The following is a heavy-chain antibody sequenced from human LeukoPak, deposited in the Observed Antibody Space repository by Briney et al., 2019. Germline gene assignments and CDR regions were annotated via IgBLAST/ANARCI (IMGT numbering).Heavy chain of an antibody. V-gene: IGHV3-21*01. J-gene: IGHJ4*02. Sequence: GGSLRLSCAVSGFTFSSYSMSWVRQAPGKGLEWVSSISSSGTYKYYADSVKGRFTISRDNAKNPLYLQMNNLRAEDTAVYSCARDKQWLLLDYWGQGTLVTVSS. D-gene: IGHD6-19*01. CDR3: ARDKQWLLLDY. CDR1: GFTFSSYS. CDR2: ISSSGTYK.